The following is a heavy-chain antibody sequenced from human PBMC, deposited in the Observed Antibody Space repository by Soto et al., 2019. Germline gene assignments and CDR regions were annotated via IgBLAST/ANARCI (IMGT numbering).Heavy chain of an antibody. Sequence: ETLSLTCAVYVASLSDNYCNWLRQPPGKGLEWIGEINHSGNTNYNPSLRSRVTISIDTSKNQLSLNLRSVSAEDTAVYYCARGRGEFAAWGQGTPVTVSS. J-gene: IGHJ5*02. V-gene: IGHV4-34*01. CDR1: VASLSDNY. D-gene: IGHD2-21*01. CDR3: ARGRGEFAA. CDR2: INHSGNT.